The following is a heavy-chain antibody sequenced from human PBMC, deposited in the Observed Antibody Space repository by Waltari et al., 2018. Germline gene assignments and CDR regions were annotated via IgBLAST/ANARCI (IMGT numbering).Heavy chain of an antibody. V-gene: IGHV1-69*02. J-gene: IGHJ4*02. Sequence: QVQLVQSGAEVKKPGSSVKVSCKASGGTFSSYPISWVRQAPGQGLEWMGRIIPILGIANYAQKFQGRVTITADKSTSTAYMELSSLRSEDTAVYYCARSLIAAAGTVDYWGQGTLVTVSS. CDR2: IIPILGIA. CDR1: GGTFSSYP. D-gene: IGHD6-13*01. CDR3: ARSLIAAAGTVDY.